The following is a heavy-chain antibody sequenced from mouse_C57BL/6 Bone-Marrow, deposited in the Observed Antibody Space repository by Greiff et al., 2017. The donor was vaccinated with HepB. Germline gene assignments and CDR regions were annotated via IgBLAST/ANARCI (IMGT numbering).Heavy chain of an antibody. J-gene: IGHJ3*01. Sequence: QVQLQQSGAELMKPGASVKLSCKATGYTFTGYLIEWVKQRPGHGLEWIGEILPGSGSTNYNEKFKGKATFTADTSSNTAYMQLSSLTTEDSAIDYGARGGDSSGYGAYWGQGTLVTVSA. CDR2: ILPGSGST. CDR3: ARGGDSSGYGAY. D-gene: IGHD3-2*02. CDR1: GYTFTGYL. V-gene: IGHV1-9*01.